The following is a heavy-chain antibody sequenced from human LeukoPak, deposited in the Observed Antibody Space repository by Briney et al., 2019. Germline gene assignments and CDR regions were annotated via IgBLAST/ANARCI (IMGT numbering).Heavy chain of an antibody. D-gene: IGHD4-17*01. CDR3: ARHQGVRSSRYFDL. CDR2: INHSGST. CDR1: GGSFSGYY. Sequence: SETLSLTCAAYGGSFSGYYWSWIRQPPGKGLEWIGEINHSGSTNYNPSLKSRVTISVDTSKNQFSLKLSSVTAADTAVYYCARHQGVRSSRYFDLWGRGTLVTVSS. J-gene: IGHJ2*01. V-gene: IGHV4-34*01.